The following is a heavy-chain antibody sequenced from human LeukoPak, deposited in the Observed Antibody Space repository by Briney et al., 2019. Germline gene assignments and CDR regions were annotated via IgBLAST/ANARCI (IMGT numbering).Heavy chain of an antibody. CDR2: ISYSGSP. V-gene: IGHV4-59*01. D-gene: IGHD6-13*01. Sequence: PSETLSLTCTVSGGSISSYYWSWIRQPPGKGLEWIGYISYSGSPNYNPSLKSRVTISVETSKNQFSLKLTSVTAADTAVYYCARDVLAAPGTFDYWGQGALVTVSS. CDR1: GGSISSYY. J-gene: IGHJ4*02. CDR3: ARDVLAAPGTFDY.